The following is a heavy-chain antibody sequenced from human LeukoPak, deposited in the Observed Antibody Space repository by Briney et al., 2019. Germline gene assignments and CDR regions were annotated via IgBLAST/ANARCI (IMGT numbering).Heavy chain of an antibody. V-gene: IGHV4-34*01. J-gene: IGHJ5*02. Sequence: SETLSLTCAVYGGSFSGYYWSWIRQPPGKGLEWIGEINQSGSTNYNPSLKSRVAISVDTSKNQFSLKLSSLTAADTAVYYCARGLGDYFSRHWFDPWGQGTLVTVSS. D-gene: IGHD4-17*01. CDR3: ARGLGDYFSRHWFDP. CDR1: GGSFSGYY. CDR2: INQSGST.